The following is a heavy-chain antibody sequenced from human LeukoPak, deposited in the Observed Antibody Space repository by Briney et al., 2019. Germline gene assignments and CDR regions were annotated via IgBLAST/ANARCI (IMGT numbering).Heavy chain of an antibody. Sequence: GGSLRLSCAASGFTFSSYSMNWVRQAPGKGLEWVSYISSSGSTIYYADSVKGRFTISRDNAKNSLYLQMNSLRAEDTAVYYCARDLGVAGLDYWGQGTLVTVSS. D-gene: IGHD6-19*01. CDR1: GFTFSSYS. J-gene: IGHJ4*02. CDR3: ARDLGVAGLDY. V-gene: IGHV3-48*04. CDR2: ISSSGSTI.